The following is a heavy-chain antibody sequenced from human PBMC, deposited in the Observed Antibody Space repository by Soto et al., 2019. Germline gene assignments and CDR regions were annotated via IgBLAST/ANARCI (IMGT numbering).Heavy chain of an antibody. CDR3: ARGLTEYSSSFEDDGFDI. J-gene: IGHJ3*02. V-gene: IGHV4-59*01. D-gene: IGHD6-6*01. CDR2: IFYSGST. Sequence: SETLSLTCTVSGGSINTYYWSWIRQPPGKGLERIGYIFYSGSTNYNPSLQSRVTISKDTSKNQFSLKLTSVTAADTAVYYCARGLTEYSSSFEDDGFDIWGQGTMVTVSS. CDR1: GGSINTYY.